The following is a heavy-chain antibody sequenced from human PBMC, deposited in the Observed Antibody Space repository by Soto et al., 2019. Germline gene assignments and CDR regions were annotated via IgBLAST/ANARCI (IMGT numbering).Heavy chain of an antibody. Sequence: SETLSLTCTVSGASITYGGYSWSWIRQTPGKGLEWIGYINHLETTFYNPSFESRLTLSIDRTKNQLSLSLKSVTAADRAVYYCARGGGYDPFEFWGQGILVTVSS. CDR3: ARGGGYDPFEF. J-gene: IGHJ4*02. CDR2: INHLETT. D-gene: IGHD5-12*01. CDR1: GASITYGGYS. V-gene: IGHV4-30-2*01.